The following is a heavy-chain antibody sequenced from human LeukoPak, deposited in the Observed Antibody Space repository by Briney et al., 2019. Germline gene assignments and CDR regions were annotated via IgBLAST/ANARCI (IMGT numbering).Heavy chain of an antibody. D-gene: IGHD3-22*01. CDR2: ISYDGSNK. J-gene: IGHJ3*02. CDR3: ARSFDSSGYYYDDAFDI. Sequence: GGSLRLSCAASGFTFSSYAMHWVRQAPGKGLEWVAVISYDGSNKYYADSVKGRFTISRDNSKNTLYLQMNSLRAEDTAVYYCARSFDSSGYYYDDAFDIWGQGTMVTVSS. V-gene: IGHV3-30*04. CDR1: GFTFSSYA.